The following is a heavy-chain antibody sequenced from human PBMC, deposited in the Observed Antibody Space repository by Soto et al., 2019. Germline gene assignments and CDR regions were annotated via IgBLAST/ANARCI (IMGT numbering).Heavy chain of an antibody. CDR3: ATTRITIFGVNNWFDP. CDR1: GYSFTGNS. J-gene: IGHJ5*02. CDR2: FDPEDGET. V-gene: IGHV1-24*01. D-gene: IGHD3-3*01. Sequence: ASVKVSCKASGYSFTGNSIHWVRQAPGQGLEWMGGFDPEDGETIYAQKFQGRVTMTEDTSTDTAYMELSSLRSEDTAVYYCATTRITIFGVNNWFDPWGQGTLVTVSS.